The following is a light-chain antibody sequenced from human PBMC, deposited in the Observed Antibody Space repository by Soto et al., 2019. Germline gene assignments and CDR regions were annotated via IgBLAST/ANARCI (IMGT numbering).Light chain of an antibody. CDR1: SSNIGSNY. V-gene: IGLV1-47*01. CDR2: RNN. CDR3: AAWDDSLSGPLYV. Sequence: SALTQPPSASGTPGQRVTISCSGSSSNIGSNYVYWYQQLPGTAPKLLIYRNNQRPSGVPDRFSGSKSGTSASLAISGLRSEDEADYYCAAWDDSLSGPLYVFGTGTKVTVL. J-gene: IGLJ1*01.